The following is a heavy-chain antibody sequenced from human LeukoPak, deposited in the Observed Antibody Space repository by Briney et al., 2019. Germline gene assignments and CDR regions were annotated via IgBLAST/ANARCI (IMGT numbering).Heavy chain of an antibody. D-gene: IGHD1-26*01. J-gene: IGHJ6*03. CDR1: GGSISSYY. CDR3: ARGALPWWELYYYYMDV. V-gene: IGHV4-59*01. CDR2: IYYSGST. Sequence: KPSETLSLTCTVSGGSISSYYWSWIRQPPGKGLEWIGYIYYSGSTNYNPSLKSRVTTSVDTSKNQFSLKLSSVTAADTAVYYCARGALPWWELYYYYMDVWGKGTTVTVSS.